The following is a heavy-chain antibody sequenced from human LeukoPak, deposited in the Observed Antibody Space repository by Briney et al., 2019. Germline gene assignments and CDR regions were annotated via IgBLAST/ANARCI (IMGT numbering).Heavy chain of an antibody. CDR1: GGSISSGGYY. CDR3: ARDSRLYGGRYEFDY. Sequence: SETLSLTCTVSGGSISSGGYYWSWLRQHPGKGLEWIGYIYYSGSTYYNPSLKSRVTISVDTSKNQFSLKLSSVTAADTAVYYCARDSRLYGGRYEFDYWGQGTLVTVSS. J-gene: IGHJ4*02. CDR2: IYYSGST. D-gene: IGHD4-23*01. V-gene: IGHV4-31*03.